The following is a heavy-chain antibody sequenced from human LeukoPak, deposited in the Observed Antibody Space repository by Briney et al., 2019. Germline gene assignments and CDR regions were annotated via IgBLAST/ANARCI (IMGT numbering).Heavy chain of an antibody. CDR2: ISYDGPNK. J-gene: IGHJ3*01. CDR3: ARDRDWYDTNPNRPDPYDALDF. D-gene: IGHD1-14*01. CDR1: GFKFINHA. Sequence: GGSLRLSCAASGFKFINHAMHWVRQAPGKGLEWVGVISYDGPNKNYADSVKGRFTISRDNLRDTVYLQMNSVTADDTAVYYCARDRDWYDTNPNRPDPYDALDFWGQGTMVTVSS. V-gene: IGHV3-30*04.